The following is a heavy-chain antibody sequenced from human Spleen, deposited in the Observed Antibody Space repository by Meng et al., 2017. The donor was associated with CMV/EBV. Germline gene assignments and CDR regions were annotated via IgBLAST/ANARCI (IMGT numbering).Heavy chain of an antibody. J-gene: IGHJ4*02. V-gene: IGHV1-46*01. CDR3: ARDKDTSRSNCPFF. Sequence: KASAYTFSSFYMHWVRQAPGQGLEWMGMIDPNDGSTSYAQKFQGRVTMTRDTSTSTVYMDLSSLRSGDTALYYCARDKDTSRSNCPFFWGQGTLVTVSS. D-gene: IGHD1-1*01. CDR1: AYTFSSFY. CDR2: IDPNDGST.